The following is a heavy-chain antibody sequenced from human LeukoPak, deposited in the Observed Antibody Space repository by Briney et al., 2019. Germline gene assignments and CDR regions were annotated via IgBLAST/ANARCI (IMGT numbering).Heavy chain of an antibody. Sequence: GGSLRLSCAASGFTFSSYSMNWVRQAPGKGLEWVSHISSASSTIYYADSVKGRFTISRDNAKNSLYLQMYSLRAEDTAVYYCARYRGSGSSLDYWGQGSLGTVSS. CDR3: ARYRGSGSSLDY. CDR1: GFTFSSYS. CDR2: ISSASSTI. J-gene: IGHJ4*02. D-gene: IGHD3-3*01. V-gene: IGHV3-48*04.